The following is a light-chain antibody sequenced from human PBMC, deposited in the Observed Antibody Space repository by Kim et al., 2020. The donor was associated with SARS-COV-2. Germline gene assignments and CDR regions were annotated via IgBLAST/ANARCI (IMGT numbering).Light chain of an antibody. J-gene: IGLJ3*02. CDR1: SSDIGPGVN. CDR3: LSYGSLDAWV. Sequence: GQRGTSTCTVVSSDIGPGVNVHWYRKVPGTAPNLLIHENINRPSGVPDRFSGSESGASASLAITVLQVEDEADYCCLSYGSLDAWVCGGGTQLTVL. CDR2: ENI. V-gene: IGLV1-40*03.